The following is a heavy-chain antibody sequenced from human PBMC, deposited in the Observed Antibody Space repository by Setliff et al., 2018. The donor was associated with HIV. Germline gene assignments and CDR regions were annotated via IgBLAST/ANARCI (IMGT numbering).Heavy chain of an antibody. Sequence: GESLKISCKGSGYSFTSNWIGWVRQMPGKGLEWMGIIYPADSDTRYSPSFQGQVTISADKSIRTAYLQWSSLKASGTAMYYCARRFPDGYYDSSGYYYDAFDIWGQGTMVTVSS. CDR2: IYPADSDT. CDR1: GYSFTSNW. J-gene: IGHJ3*02. CDR3: ARRFPDGYYDSSGYYYDAFDI. V-gene: IGHV5-51*01. D-gene: IGHD3-22*01.